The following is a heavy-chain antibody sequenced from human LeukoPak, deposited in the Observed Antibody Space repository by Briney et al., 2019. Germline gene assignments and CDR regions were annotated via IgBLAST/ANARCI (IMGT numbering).Heavy chain of an antibody. D-gene: IGHD1-7*01. V-gene: IGHV3-23*01. J-gene: IGHJ4*02. CDR1: GFTFSSYE. CDR3: AKGLRYNWNFLYDY. CDR2: ISGSGGST. Sequence: GGSLRLSCAASGFTFSSYEMNWVRQAPGKGLEWVSAISGSGGSTYYADSVKGRFTISRDNSKNTLYLQMNSLRAEDTAVYYCAKGLRYNWNFLYDYWGQGTLVTVSS.